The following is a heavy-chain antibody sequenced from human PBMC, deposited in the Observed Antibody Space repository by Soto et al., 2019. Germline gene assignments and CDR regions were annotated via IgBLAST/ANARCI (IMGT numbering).Heavy chain of an antibody. J-gene: IGHJ5*02. V-gene: IGHV1-69*06. CDR3: AREDGELRYFDWGGRNWFDP. Sequence: QVQLVQSGAEVKKPGSSVKVSCKASGGTFSSYAISWVRQAPGQGLEWMGGIIPIFGTANYAQKFQGRVTITADKSASTAYMELSSLRSEDTAVYYCAREDGELRYFDWGGRNWFDPWGQGTLVTVSS. CDR2: IIPIFGTA. D-gene: IGHD3-9*01. CDR1: GGTFSSYA.